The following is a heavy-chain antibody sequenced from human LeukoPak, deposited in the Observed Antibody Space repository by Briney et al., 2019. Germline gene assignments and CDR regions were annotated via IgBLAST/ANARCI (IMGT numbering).Heavy chain of an antibody. J-gene: IGHJ4*02. CDR2: IYSGGST. CDR3: ARDSPGIMIFGVVTPN. D-gene: IGHD3-3*01. V-gene: IGHV3-66*01. Sequence: PGGSLRLSCAASGFTVSSNYMNWFRQAPVKGLEWVSVIYSGGSTIYADSVKGRFTISRDSSKNTLYLQMNSLRAEDTAVYYCARDSPGIMIFGVVTPNGGQGTLVTVSS. CDR1: GFTVSSNY.